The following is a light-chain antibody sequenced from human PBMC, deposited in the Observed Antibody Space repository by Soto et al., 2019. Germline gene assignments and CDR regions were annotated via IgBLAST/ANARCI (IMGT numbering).Light chain of an antibody. Sequence: IQMTKSPSTQSTSVGDRVTITCRASQGISSWLAWYQQKPGKAPKLLIYAASSLQSGVPSRFSGSGSGTDFTLTITRLEPEDFAVYYCEQYGRSPPTFGQGTKVDIK. CDR3: EQYGRSPPT. CDR2: AAS. CDR1: QGISSW. V-gene: IGKV1D-16*01. J-gene: IGKJ1*01.